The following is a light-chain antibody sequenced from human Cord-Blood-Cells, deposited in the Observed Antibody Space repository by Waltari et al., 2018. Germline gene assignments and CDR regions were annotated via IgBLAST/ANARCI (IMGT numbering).Light chain of an antibody. CDR2: TNK. J-gene: IGLJ3*02. V-gene: IGLV1-47*01. CDR1: SSNIGRND. CDR3: AAWDDSLSGRV. Sequence: QSVLTQPPSASGTPGQRVTISCSGRSSNIGRNDVNWYQPPPAPAPELLIYTNKQRPSGVPDRFSGSKSGTSASLAISGLRSEDEADYYCAAWDDSLSGRVFGGGTKLTVL.